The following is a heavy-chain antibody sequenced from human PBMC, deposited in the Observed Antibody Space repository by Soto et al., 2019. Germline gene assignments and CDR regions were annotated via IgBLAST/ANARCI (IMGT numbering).Heavy chain of an antibody. Sequence: QVQLVQSGADVKKVGASVKVSCKASGYTFSTYGISWVRQAPGQGLEWLGWISAYNGKTNYAKKFQGRVTMTTDTTTSTAYMELRSLSSVHTAVYYCLLGYSYVGDAFDIWGQGTMVSVSS. J-gene: IGHJ3*02. CDR2: ISAYNGKT. V-gene: IGHV1-18*01. CDR3: LLGYSYVGDAFDI. D-gene: IGHD5-18*01. CDR1: GYTFSTYG.